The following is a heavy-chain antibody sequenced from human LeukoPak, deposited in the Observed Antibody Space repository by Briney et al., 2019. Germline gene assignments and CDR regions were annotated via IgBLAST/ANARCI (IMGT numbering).Heavy chain of an antibody. J-gene: IGHJ5*02. CDR3: VRSASAPGWLDP. Sequence: GGSLRLSCAASGFTFSSYWMTWVRQTPGKGLEWVANIKPDGSEMYYVDSVRGRFTISSNSAKNLQYLKMNILRAEDTAMYHCVRSASAPGWLDPWGQGTLVTVSS. CDR1: GFTFSSYW. D-gene: IGHD3-10*01. CDR2: IKPDGSEM. V-gene: IGHV3-7*01.